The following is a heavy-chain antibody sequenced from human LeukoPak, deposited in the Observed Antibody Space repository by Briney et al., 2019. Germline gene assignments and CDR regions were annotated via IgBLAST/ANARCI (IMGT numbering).Heavy chain of an antibody. CDR3: ARGKGVSSSWYLHWFDP. J-gene: IGHJ5*02. CDR2: INHSGST. Sequence: SETLSLTCAVYGGSFSGYYWSWIRQPPEKGLEWIGEINHSGSTNYNPSLKSRVTISVDTSKNQFSLKLSSVTAADTAVYYCARGKGVSSSWYLHWFDPWGQGTLVTVSS. CDR1: GGSFSGYY. D-gene: IGHD6-13*01. V-gene: IGHV4-34*01.